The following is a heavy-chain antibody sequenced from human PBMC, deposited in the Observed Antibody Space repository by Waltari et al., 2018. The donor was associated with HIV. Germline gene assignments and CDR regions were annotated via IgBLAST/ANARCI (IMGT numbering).Heavy chain of an antibody. CDR1: GGIFSTSG. CDR2: IVPLLGTA. CDR3: ARLGGGNGDRYWHFDL. J-gene: IGHJ2*01. D-gene: IGHD2-21*01. V-gene: IGHV1-69*01. Sequence: QAQLVQSGAEGKKPGSSVKVSCKSSGGIFSTSGLSWLRQVPGQGLEWMGGIVPLLGTATYAQIFQGRVTITADEVTTTTHMELSSLRSEDTALYYCARLGGGNGDRYWHFDLWGRGTLVTVSS.